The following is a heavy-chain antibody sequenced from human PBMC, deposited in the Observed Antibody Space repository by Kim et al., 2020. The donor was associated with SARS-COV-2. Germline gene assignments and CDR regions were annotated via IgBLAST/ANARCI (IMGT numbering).Heavy chain of an antibody. J-gene: IGHJ3*02. CDR1: GGSISSSNW. CDR2: IYHSGST. CDR3: ARDLYYESPGAFDI. D-gene: IGHD3-22*01. V-gene: IGHV4-4*02. Sequence: SETLSLTCAVSGGSISSSNWWSWVRQPPGKGLEWIGEIYHSGSTNYNPSLKSRVTISVDKSKNQFSLKLSSVTAADTAVYYCARDLYYESPGAFDIWGQGTMVTVSS.